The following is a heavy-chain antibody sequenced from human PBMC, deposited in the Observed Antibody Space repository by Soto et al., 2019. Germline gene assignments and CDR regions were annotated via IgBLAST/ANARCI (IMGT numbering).Heavy chain of an antibody. CDR1: GFTFSSYG. CDR3: ARDSVPAAIGSHRNWFDP. Sequence: QVQLVESGGGVVQPGRSLSLSCAASGFTFSSYGMHWVRQAPGKGLEWVAVIWYDGSNKYYADSVKGRFTISRDNSKNPLYLHMNSLRAEDTAVYYCARDSVPAAIGSHRNWFDPWGQGTLVTVSS. CDR2: IWYDGSNK. D-gene: IGHD2-2*01. J-gene: IGHJ5*02. V-gene: IGHV3-33*01.